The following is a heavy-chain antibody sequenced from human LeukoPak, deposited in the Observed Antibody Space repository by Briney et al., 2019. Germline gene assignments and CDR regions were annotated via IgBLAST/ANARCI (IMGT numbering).Heavy chain of an antibody. D-gene: IGHD4-17*01. CDR2: IYSGGST. CDR1: GFTVSSNY. CDR3: ARDKRGGDYTD. Sequence: GGSLRLSFAASGFTVSSNYMSWVRQAPGKGLEWVSVIYSGGSTYYADSVKGRFTISRDNSKNTLYLQMNSLRAEDTAVYYCARDKRGGDYTDWGQGTLVTVSS. J-gene: IGHJ4*02. V-gene: IGHV3-53*01.